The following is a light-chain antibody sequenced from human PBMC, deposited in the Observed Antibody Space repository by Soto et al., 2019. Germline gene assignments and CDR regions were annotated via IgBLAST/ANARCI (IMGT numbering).Light chain of an antibody. J-gene: IGKJ2*02. CDR2: GAS. CDR3: QQYGSSSCT. V-gene: IGKV3-20*01. Sequence: EIVLTQSPGTLSLSPGERATLSCRASQSVSSSYLAWYQQKPGQAPRLLIYGASRRATGIPDRFSGSGSGTDFTLTISGLEPEDFVVYYCQQYGSSSCTFGQGTKVDIK. CDR1: QSVSSSY.